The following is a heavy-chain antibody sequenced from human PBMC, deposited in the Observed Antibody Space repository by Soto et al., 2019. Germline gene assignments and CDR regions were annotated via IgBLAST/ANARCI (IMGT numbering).Heavy chain of an antibody. Sequence: DLEESGGGVVQPGRSLRLSCAASGFSFSSYRMHWVRQAPGKGLEWVAVISYDGSNAHYADSVKGRFTISRDNSKNTLSLHLNTLKPEDTAVYHCAKDRVGGTFYTPLGFWGQGTLVTVSS. CDR1: GFSFSSYR. D-gene: IGHD1-7*01. CDR2: ISYDGSNA. J-gene: IGHJ4*02. V-gene: IGHV3-30*18. CDR3: AKDRVGGTFYTPLGF.